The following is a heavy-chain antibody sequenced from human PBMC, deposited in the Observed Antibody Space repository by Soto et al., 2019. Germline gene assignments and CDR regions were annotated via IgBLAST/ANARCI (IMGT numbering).Heavy chain of an antibody. Sequence: GGSLRLSCAASGFTFSSYAMSWVRQAPGKGLEWVSAISGSGGSTYYADSVKGRFTISRDNSKNTLYLQMNSLRAEDTAVYYCATLYSSGWSGFDYWGQGTLVTVSS. J-gene: IGHJ4*02. V-gene: IGHV3-23*01. CDR1: GFTFSSYA. D-gene: IGHD6-19*01. CDR2: ISGSGGST. CDR3: ATLYSSGWSGFDY.